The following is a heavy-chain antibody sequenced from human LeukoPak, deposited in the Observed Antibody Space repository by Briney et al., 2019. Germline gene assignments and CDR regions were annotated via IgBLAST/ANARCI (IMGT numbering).Heavy chain of an antibody. D-gene: IGHD3-22*01. Sequence: PGGSLRPSCAASGFTFSNFAMMWVRQAPGKGLEWVSSITGDYATYSADPAKGRFTTSRDNSKNIVYLQMDSLRDDDTAVYYCAKGAASGLVDWFDPWGQGTLVTVSS. CDR1: GFTFSNFA. V-gene: IGHV3-23*01. CDR3: AKGAASGLVDWFDP. J-gene: IGHJ5*02. CDR2: ITGDYAT.